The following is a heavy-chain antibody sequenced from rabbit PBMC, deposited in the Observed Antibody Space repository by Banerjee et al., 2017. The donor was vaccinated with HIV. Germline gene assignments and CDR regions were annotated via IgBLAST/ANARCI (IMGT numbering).Heavy chain of an antibody. CDR2: IYAGSRGST. CDR3: ARSGYAGDTGDVYFNL. CDR1: GFSFSSGYW. V-gene: IGHV1S40*01. J-gene: IGHJ4*01. Sequence: QSLEESGGDLVKPGASLTLTCTASGFSFSSGYWICWVRQAPGKGLEWIACIYAGSRGSTYYASWAKGRFTISKTSSTTVTLQMTSLTAADTATYFCARSGYAGDTGDVYFNLWGPGTLVTVS. D-gene: IGHD4-2*01.